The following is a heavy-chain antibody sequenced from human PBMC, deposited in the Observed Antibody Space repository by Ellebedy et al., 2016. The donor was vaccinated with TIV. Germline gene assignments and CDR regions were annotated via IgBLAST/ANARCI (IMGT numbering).Heavy chain of an antibody. J-gene: IGHJ4*02. D-gene: IGHD2-15*01. CDR2: MYYSGST. CDR3: ARYCNGGNCYAGTFDS. Sequence: GSLRLSXTVSSGSVSSSLYYWNWVRQPPGKGLEWIGLMYYSGSTSYNPSLKGRATISVDTSKNQISLNLNSVTAADTAVYYCARYCNGGNCYAGTFDSWGQGTLITVSS. V-gene: IGHV4-39*01. CDR1: SGSVSSSLYY.